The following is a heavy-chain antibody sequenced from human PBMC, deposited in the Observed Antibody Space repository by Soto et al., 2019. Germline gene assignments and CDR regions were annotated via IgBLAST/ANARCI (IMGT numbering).Heavy chain of an antibody. Sequence: GGSLRLSCAASGFTFSSYDMHWVRQATGKGLEWVSAIGTAGDTYYPGSVKGRFTISRENAKNSLYLQMNSLRAGDTAVYYCARSIGNSSSSSLSEWGQGTLVTVSS. J-gene: IGHJ4*02. CDR3: ARSIGNSSSSSLSE. CDR1: GFTFSSYD. V-gene: IGHV3-13*01. CDR2: IGTAGDT. D-gene: IGHD6-6*01.